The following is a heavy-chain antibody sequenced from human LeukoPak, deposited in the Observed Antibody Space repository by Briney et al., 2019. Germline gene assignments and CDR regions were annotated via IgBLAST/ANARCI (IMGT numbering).Heavy chain of an antibody. CDR3: ARALGSSSLTI. J-gene: IGHJ4*02. Sequence: GGSLRPSCAASGFTFSDYYMSWTRQAPGKGLEWVSYISSSGSTIYYADSVKGRFTISRDNAKNSLYLQMNSLRAEDTAVYYCARALGSSSLTIWGQGTLVTVSS. CDR2: ISSSGSTI. CDR1: GFTFSDYY. D-gene: IGHD6-13*01. V-gene: IGHV3-11*01.